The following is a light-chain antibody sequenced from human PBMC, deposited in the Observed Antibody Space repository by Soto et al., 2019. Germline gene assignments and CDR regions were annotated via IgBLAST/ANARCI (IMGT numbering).Light chain of an antibody. V-gene: IGKV3-11*01. CDR2: DAS. CDR3: QQRSHWPRT. CDR1: QSVSSY. J-gene: IGKJ5*01. Sequence: EIVLTQSPATLSLSPGERATLSCRASQSVSSYFAWYQQKPGQAPRLLIFDASNRATAIPARLSSSGSGTDFTITISSLQAEDFAVYYCQQRSHWPRTFGQGTRLEIK.